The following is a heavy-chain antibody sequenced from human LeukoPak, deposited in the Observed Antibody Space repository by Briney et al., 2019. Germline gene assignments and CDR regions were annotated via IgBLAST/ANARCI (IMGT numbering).Heavy chain of an antibody. CDR1: GGSFSGSY. J-gene: IGHJ4*02. D-gene: IGHD6-19*01. CDR3: ARLASVALVDY. V-gene: IGHV4-34*01. Sequence: SETLSLTCAVHGGSFSGSYWCWIRQPLGKGLEWIGEINHSGSSNYNPALKSRVTITVDTSKNQFSLKLSSVTAADTAVYYCARLASVALVDYWGQGTLVTVSS. CDR2: INHSGSS.